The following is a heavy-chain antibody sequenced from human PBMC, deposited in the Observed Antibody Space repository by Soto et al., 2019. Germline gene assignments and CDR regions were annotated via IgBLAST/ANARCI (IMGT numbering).Heavy chain of an antibody. CDR2: IYYSGST. CDR3: ARDNYDFWSGSTYGMDV. J-gene: IGHJ6*02. CDR1: GGSISSYY. V-gene: IGHV4-59*01. Sequence: SETLSLTCTVSGGSISSYYWSWIRQPPGKGLEWIGYIYYSGSTNYNPSLKSRVTISVDTSKNQFSLKLSSVTAADTAVYYCARDNYDFWSGSTYGMDVWGQGTTVTVSS. D-gene: IGHD3-3*01.